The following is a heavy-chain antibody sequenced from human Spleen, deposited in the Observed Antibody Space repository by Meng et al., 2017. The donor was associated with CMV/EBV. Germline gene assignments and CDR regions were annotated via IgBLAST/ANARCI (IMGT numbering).Heavy chain of an antibody. Sequence: ASVKVSCKASRYTFTGYYIHWVRQAPGQGLEWMGWINPNSGGTNYAQKFQGRVTMTRDTSISTAYMELSRLRSDDTAVYYCARIASIAARPPDYWGQGTLVTVSS. CDR2: INPNSGGT. CDR1: RYTFTGYY. V-gene: IGHV1-2*02. CDR3: ARIASIAARPPDY. D-gene: IGHD6-6*01. J-gene: IGHJ4*02.